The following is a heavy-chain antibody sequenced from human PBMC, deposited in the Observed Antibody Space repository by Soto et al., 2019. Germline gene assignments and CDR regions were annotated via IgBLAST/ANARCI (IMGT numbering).Heavy chain of an antibody. CDR1: GFTFSDYY. V-gene: IGHV3-11*05. J-gene: IGHJ5*02. CDR2: ISSSSSYT. D-gene: IGHD1-26*01. CDR3: ARGRGIYYDWFDP. Sequence: PGGSLRLSCAASGFTFSDYYMSWIRQAPGKGLEWVSYISSSSSYTNYADSVKGRFTISRDNAKNSLYLQMNSLRAEDTAVYYCARGRGIYYDWFDPWGQGTLGTVAS.